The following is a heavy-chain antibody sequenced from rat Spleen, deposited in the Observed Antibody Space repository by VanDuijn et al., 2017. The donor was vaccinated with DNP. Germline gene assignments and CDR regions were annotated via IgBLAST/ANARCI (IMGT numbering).Heavy chain of an antibody. V-gene: IGHV5-58*01. D-gene: IGHD1-11*01. CDR2: INTDGGST. CDR3: AKRVPDY. CDR1: GFTFSSYW. J-gene: IGHJ2*01. Sequence: EVQLVETGGGLVQPGRSLKLSCVASGFTFSSYWMYWIRQAPGKGLEWVASINTDGGSTYYPDSVKGRFTISRDNAENTVYLQMNSLRSEDTATYYCAKRVPDYWGQGVMVTVSS.